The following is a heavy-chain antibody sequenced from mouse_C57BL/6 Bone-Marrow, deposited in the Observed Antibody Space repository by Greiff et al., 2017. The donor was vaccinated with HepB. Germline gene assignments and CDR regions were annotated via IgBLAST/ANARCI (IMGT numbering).Heavy chain of an antibody. CDR3: ARPPYFDV. J-gene: IGHJ1*03. CDR2: IDPSDSYT. Sequence: VKLQQPGAELVMPGASVKLSCKASGYTFTSYWMHWVKQRPGQGLEWIGEIDPSDSYTNYNQKFKGKSTLTVDKSSSTAYMQLSSLTSEDSAVYYCARPPYFDVWGTGTTVTVSS. V-gene: IGHV1-69*01. CDR1: GYTFTSYW.